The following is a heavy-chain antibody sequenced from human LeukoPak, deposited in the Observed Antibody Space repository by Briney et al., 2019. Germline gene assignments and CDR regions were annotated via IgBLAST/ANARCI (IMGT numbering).Heavy chain of an antibody. J-gene: IGHJ4*02. CDR3: ARGYSYGNPFDY. V-gene: IGHV4-4*02. CDR2: IYYSGST. D-gene: IGHD5-18*01. Sequence: SGTLSLTCAVSSGSIFSSNWWSWVRQPPGKGLEWIGYIYYSGSTNYNPSLKSRVTISVDTSKNQFSLKLSSVTAADTAVYYCARGYSYGNPFDYWGQGTLVTVSS. CDR1: SGSIFSSNW.